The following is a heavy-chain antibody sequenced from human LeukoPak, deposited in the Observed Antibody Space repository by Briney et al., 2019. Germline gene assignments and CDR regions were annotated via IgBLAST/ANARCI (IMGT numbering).Heavy chain of an antibody. CDR1: GFTFSSYW. V-gene: IGHV3-74*01. CDR2: INSDGSST. J-gene: IGHJ4*02. CDR3: ARTSRGNYGGNVEYYFDY. D-gene: IGHD4-23*01. Sequence: PGGSLRLSCAASGFTFSSYWMHWVRQAPGKGLVWVSRINSDGSSTSYADSVKGRFTISRDNAKNTLYLQMNSLRAEDTAVYYCARTSRGNYGGNVEYYFDYWGQGTLVTVSS.